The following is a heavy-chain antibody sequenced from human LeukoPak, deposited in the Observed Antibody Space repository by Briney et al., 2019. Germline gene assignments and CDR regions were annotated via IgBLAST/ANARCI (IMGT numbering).Heavy chain of an antibody. CDR1: GFTFSSYS. D-gene: IGHD6-19*01. CDR3: SGAAYYFDY. V-gene: IGHV3-21*01. Sequence: GGSLRLSCAASGFTFSSYSMNWVRQAPGKGLEWVSSISSSSSYIYYPDSVKGRFTISRDNAKNSLYLQMNSLRAEDTAVYYCSGAAYYFDYWGQGTLVTVSS. CDR2: ISSSSSYI. J-gene: IGHJ4*02.